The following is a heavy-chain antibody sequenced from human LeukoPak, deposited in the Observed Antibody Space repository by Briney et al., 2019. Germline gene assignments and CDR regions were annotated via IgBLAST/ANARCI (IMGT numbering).Heavy chain of an antibody. CDR1: GDSIGSHY. CDR2: IFYVGST. D-gene: IGHD3-22*01. V-gene: IGHV4-59*11. Sequence: SETLSLTCTVSGDSIGSHYWSWIRQPPGKGLEWIGYIFYVGSTNYNPSLKSRVTISVDTSKNQFSLKLNSVTAADTAVCYCARDYYDSRGEAFDIWGQGTMVTVSS. CDR3: ARDYYDSRGEAFDI. J-gene: IGHJ3*02.